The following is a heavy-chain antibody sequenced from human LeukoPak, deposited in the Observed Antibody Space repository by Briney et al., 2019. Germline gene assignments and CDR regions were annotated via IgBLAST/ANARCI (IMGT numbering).Heavy chain of an antibody. Sequence: ASVKVSCKASGYTFTSYGISWVRQAPGQGLEWMGWISAYNGNTNYAQKLQGRVTMTTDTSTSTAYMKLRSLRSDDTAVYYCARVETYDSSGYYSKRFDYWGQGTLVTVSS. CDR2: ISAYNGNT. V-gene: IGHV1-18*01. CDR1: GYTFTSYG. CDR3: ARVETYDSSGYYSKRFDY. J-gene: IGHJ4*02. D-gene: IGHD3-22*01.